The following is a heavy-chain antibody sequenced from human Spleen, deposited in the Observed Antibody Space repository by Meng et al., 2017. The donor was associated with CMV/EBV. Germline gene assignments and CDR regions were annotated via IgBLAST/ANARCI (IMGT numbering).Heavy chain of an antibody. CDR2: IYYSANI. D-gene: IGHD3-10*01. V-gene: IGHV4-61*01. Sequence: SETLSLTCTVSGASVDTGSYYWSWIRQTPGKGLEWIGYIYYSANIDSNPSLGSRVTISRDTSKNQFSLKLDFVTAADTAVYYCAREDGSGSYDYWGQGTLVTVSS. CDR1: GASVDTGSYY. J-gene: IGHJ4*02. CDR3: AREDGSGSYDY.